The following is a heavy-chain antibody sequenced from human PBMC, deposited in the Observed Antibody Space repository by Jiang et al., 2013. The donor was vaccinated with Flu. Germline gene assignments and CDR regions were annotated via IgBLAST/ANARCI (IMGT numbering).Heavy chain of an antibody. CDR1: GYSFTSYW. J-gene: IGHJ5*02. V-gene: IGHV5-10-1*01. CDR3: ARHPHDYYDSSGHTFDP. Sequence: GAEVKKPGESLRISCKGSGYSFTSYWISWVRQMPGKGLEWMGRIDPSDSYTNYSPSFQGHVTISADKSISTAYLQWSSLKASDTAMYYCARHPHDYYDSSGHTFDPWGQGTLVTVSS. D-gene: IGHD3-22*01. CDR2: IDPSDSYT.